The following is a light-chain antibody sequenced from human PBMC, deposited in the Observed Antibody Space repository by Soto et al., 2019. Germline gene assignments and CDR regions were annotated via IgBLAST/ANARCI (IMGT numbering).Light chain of an antibody. J-gene: IGLJ2*01. CDR1: SGDIGGYNY. CDR3: QSYDNSLSGVA. CDR2: GTN. Sequence: SALTQPASVSGSPGQSITISCTGTSGDIGGYNYVSWYQQHPGKAPKLLIYGTNSRPSGVPDRFSASKSGTSASLAITGLQAEDEADYYCQSYDNSLSGVALGGGTKLTVL. V-gene: IGLV2-14*01.